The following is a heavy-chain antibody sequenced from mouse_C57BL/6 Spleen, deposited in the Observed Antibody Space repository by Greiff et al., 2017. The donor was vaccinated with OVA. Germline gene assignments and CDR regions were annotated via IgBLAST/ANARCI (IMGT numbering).Heavy chain of an antibody. D-gene: IGHD1-1*01. CDR2: IDPENGDT. CDR3: TPTDPYYCGSSYDGYFDV. Sequence: VQLQQSGAELVRPGASVKLSCTASGFNIKDDYMHWVKQRPEQGLEWIGWIDPENGDTEYASKFQGKATITADTSSNTAYLQLSSLTSEDTAVYYCTPTDPYYCGSSYDGYFDVWGTGTTVTVSS. CDR1: GFNIKDDY. J-gene: IGHJ1*03. V-gene: IGHV14-4*01.